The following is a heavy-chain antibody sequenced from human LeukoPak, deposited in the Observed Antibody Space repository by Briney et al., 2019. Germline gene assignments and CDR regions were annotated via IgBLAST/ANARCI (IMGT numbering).Heavy chain of an antibody. CDR2: FSGSGSSA. CDR1: GFTSSTSA. V-gene: IGHV3-23*01. J-gene: IGHJ4*02. Sequence: GGSLRLSCAASGFTSSTSAMTWVREAPGKGLEWVSGFSGSGSSAYYADSVKGRFTISRDNSKNTLYLQMNSLRAEDTAVYYCARVPQVGVRGALDYWGQGTLVTVPS. CDR3: ARVPQVGVRGALDY. D-gene: IGHD3-10*01.